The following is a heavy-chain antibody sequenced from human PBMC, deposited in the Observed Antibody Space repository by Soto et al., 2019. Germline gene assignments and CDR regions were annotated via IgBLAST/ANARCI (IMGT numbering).Heavy chain of an antibody. CDR1: GGTFSRHA. D-gene: IGHD3-22*01. J-gene: IGHJ4*02. Sequence: QVQLVQSGAEVRKPGSSVKVSYKASGGTFSRHAISWVRQAPGQGLEWMGGIIPIFGTANHAQKCQGRDTIIADECTSTVYMELSSLRSEDTAMYYCARGWGYDSNDYYYAYWGQGTLVIVSS. V-gene: IGHV1-69*01. CDR2: IIPIFGTA. CDR3: ARGWGYDSNDYYYAY.